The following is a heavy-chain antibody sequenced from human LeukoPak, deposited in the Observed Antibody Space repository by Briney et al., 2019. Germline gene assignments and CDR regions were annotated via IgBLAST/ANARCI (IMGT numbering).Heavy chain of an antibody. V-gene: IGHV3-7*01. J-gene: IGHJ5*02. CDR1: GFTFSSYW. Sequence: PGGSLRLSCAASGFTFSSYWMSWVRQAPGKGLEWVANIKQDGSEKYYVDSVKGRFTISRDNAKNSLYLQMNSLRAEDTAVYYCARGPGIAAAGNWFDPWGQGTLVTVSS. CDR2: IKQDGSEK. D-gene: IGHD6-13*01. CDR3: ARGPGIAAAGNWFDP.